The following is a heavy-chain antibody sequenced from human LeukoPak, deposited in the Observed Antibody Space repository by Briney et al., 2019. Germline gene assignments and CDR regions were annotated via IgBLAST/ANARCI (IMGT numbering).Heavy chain of an antibody. J-gene: IGHJ5*02. Sequence: ASVKVSCKASGYTFTSYAMNWVRQAPGQGLEWMGWMNPNSGNTGYAQKFQGRVTITRNTSISTAYMELSSLRSEDTAVYYCARGGGYYDSSGPSFDPWGQGTLVTVSS. CDR3: ARGGGYYDSSGPSFDP. CDR2: MNPNSGNT. D-gene: IGHD3-22*01. V-gene: IGHV1-8*03. CDR1: GYTFTSYA.